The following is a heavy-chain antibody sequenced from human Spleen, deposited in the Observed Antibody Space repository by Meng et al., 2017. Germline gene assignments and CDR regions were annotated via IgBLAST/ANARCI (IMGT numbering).Heavy chain of an antibody. J-gene: IGHJ4*02. CDR2: INPKSGDT. CDR3: ARDRDYYDSSGHEDY. V-gene: IGHV1-2*06. Sequence: ASVKVSCKASGYTFPGYYLHWVRRAPGQGLEWMGRINPKSGDTHYAQRFQGRVTMTTDTSTSTAYMELRSLRSDDTAVYYCARDRDYYDSSGHEDYWGQGTLVTVSS. CDR1: GYTFPGYY. D-gene: IGHD3-22*01.